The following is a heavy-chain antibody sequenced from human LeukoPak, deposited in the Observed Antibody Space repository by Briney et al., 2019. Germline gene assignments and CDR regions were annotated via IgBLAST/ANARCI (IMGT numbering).Heavy chain of an antibody. D-gene: IGHD3-22*01. CDR2: IRSKAYGGTR. J-gene: IGHJ3*02. V-gene: IGHV3-49*03. Sequence: GGSLRLSCTASGFPFGDYAMIWFRQAPGKGLEWVGFIRSKAYGGTREYAASVKGRFIISRDDSKSIAYLQMNSLKTEDTAVYYCAKGFYDNSASGVFDIWGQGTMVTVSS. CDR3: AKGFYDNSASGVFDI. CDR1: GFPFGDYA.